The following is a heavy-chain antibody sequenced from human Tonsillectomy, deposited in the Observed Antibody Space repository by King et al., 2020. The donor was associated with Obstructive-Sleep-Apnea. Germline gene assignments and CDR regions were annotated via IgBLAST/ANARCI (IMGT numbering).Heavy chain of an antibody. V-gene: IGHV1-46*03. CDR3: ARGGPTTSLYQYYGMDV. J-gene: IGHJ6*02. CDR2: INPNGGST. D-gene: IGHD1-26*01. Sequence: VQLVESGSELKKPGASVNVSCRASGYTFTSSYMHWVRQAPGQGLEWMGIINPNGGSTNYAQNFQGRVTMTRDTSTSTLYMELSSLRSEDTAVYYCARGGPTTSLYQYYGMDVWGRGTTVTVSS. CDR1: GYTFTSSY.